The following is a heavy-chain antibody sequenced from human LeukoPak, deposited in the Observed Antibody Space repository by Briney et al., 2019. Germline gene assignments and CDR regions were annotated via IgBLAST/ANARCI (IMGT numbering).Heavy chain of an antibody. J-gene: IGHJ4*02. CDR3: ARLGMIQAYSTEDY. CDR1: GFTVSSNY. Sequence: GGSLRLSCAASGFTVSSNYMSWVRQAPGKGLEWVSVTYSGSDTYYADSVKGRFTISRDNSKNTLFLQMNSLRAEDTAVYYCARLGMIQAYSTEDYWGQGTLVTVSS. V-gene: IGHV3-53*01. D-gene: IGHD6-13*01. CDR2: TYSGSDT.